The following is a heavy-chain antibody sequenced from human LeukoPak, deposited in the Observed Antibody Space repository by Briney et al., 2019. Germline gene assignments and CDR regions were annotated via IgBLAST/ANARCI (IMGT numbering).Heavy chain of an antibody. Sequence: KPSETLSLTCTVSGGSISSYYWSWIRQPPGKGLEWIGYIYYGGNTNYNPSLKSRVTISVDTSKNQFSLKLSSVTAADTAVYYCARKQWLYYFDYWGQGTLVTVSS. D-gene: IGHD6-19*01. CDR2: IYYGGNT. V-gene: IGHV4-59*08. J-gene: IGHJ4*02. CDR3: ARKQWLYYFDY. CDR1: GGSISSYY.